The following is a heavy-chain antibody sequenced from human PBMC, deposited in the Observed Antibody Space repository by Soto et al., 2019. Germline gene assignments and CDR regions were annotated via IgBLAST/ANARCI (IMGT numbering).Heavy chain of an antibody. CDR3: AKDGITGTTIDYYYGMDV. J-gene: IGHJ6*02. D-gene: IGHD1-7*01. V-gene: IGHV3-23*01. CDR1: GFTFSSYA. CDR2: ISGSGGST. Sequence: PGGSLRLSCAASGFTFSSYAMSWVRQAPGKGLEWVSAISGSGGSTYYADSVKGRFTISRDNSQYTLYLQMNSLSAEDTAVYYCAKDGITGTTIDYYYGMDVWGQGTTVTVSS.